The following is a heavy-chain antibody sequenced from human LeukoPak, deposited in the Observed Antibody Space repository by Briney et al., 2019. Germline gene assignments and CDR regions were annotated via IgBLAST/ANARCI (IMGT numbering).Heavy chain of an antibody. Sequence: PSETLSLTCSVSGGSISSSSYYWGWIRQPPGKGLEWIGSIYYSGSTYYNPSLKSRVTISVDTSKNQFSLKLSSVTVADTAVYYCAGQNSVVRPFIDYWGQGTLVTVSS. CDR1: GGSISSSSYY. D-gene: IGHD3-10*01. J-gene: IGHJ4*02. CDR2: IYYSGST. V-gene: IGHV4-39*01. CDR3: AGQNSVVRPFIDY.